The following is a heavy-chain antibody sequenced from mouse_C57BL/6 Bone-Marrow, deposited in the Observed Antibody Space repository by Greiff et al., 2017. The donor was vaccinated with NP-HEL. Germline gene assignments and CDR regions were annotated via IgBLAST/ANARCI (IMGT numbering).Heavy chain of an antibody. D-gene: IGHD2-2*01. CDR3: ARRGLWLRHAMDC. CDR2: INPSTGGT. Sequence: VQLKQSGPELVKPGASVKISCKASGYSFTGYYMNWVKQSPEKSLEWIGEINPSTGGTTYNQKFKAKATLTVDKSSSTAYMQLKSLTSEDSAVYDCARRGLWLRHAMDCWGQGTSVTVSS. CDR1: GYSFTGYY. J-gene: IGHJ4*01. V-gene: IGHV1-42*01.